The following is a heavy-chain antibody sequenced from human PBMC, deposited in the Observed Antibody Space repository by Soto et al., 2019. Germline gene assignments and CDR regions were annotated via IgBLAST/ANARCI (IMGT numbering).Heavy chain of an antibody. CDR1: GYTFTSYY. J-gene: IGHJ4*02. CDR3: ATDPNPYYYGSGSYYNSFDY. Sequence: ASVKVSCKASGYTFTSYYMHWVRQAPGQGLEWKGIINPSGGSTSYAQKFQGRVTMTRDTSTSTVYMELSSLRSEDTAVYYCATDPNPYYYGSGSYYNSFDYWGQGTLVTVSS. CDR2: INPSGGST. D-gene: IGHD3-10*01. V-gene: IGHV1-46*01.